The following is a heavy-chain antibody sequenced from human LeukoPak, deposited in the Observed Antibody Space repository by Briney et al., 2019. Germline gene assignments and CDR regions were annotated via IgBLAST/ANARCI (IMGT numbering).Heavy chain of an antibody. V-gene: IGHV7-4-1*02. Sequence: ASVKVSCKAYGYTFTSYAKNWVRQAPGQGLEWMGWINTNTGSPTYAQGFTGRFVFSLDTSATTAYLQISSLKAEDTAVYYCARAYGKADYWGQGTQVTVSS. J-gene: IGHJ4*02. CDR2: INTNTGSP. D-gene: IGHD4-17*01. CDR3: ARAYGKADY. CDR1: GYTFTSYA.